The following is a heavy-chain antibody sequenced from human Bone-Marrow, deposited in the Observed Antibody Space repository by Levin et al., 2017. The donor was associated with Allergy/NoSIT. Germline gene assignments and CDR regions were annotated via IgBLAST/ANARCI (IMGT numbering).Heavy chain of an antibody. CDR1: GGSFRGYY. CDR2: INHSGST. Sequence: SSPLSLPCAVSGGSFRGYYWSWIRQPPGKGLEWIGEINHSGSTNYNPSLKSRVTISVDTSKNQFSLKLSSVTAADTAVYYCARGHSRYFDWLFSYWGQGTLVTVSS. J-gene: IGHJ4*02. D-gene: IGHD3-9*01. CDR3: ARGHSRYFDWLFSY. V-gene: IGHV4-34*01.